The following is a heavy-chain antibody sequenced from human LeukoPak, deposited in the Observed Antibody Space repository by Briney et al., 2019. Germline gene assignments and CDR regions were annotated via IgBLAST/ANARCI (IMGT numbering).Heavy chain of an antibody. D-gene: IGHD2-21*01. Sequence: GGSLRLSCAASGFTFSSYAMHWVRQAPGKGLEYVSAISSNGGSTYYANSVKGRFTISRDNSKNTLYLQMGSLRAEDMAVYYCARVGLAYCGGDCYSNYYFDYWGQGTLVTVSS. J-gene: IGHJ4*02. CDR1: GFTFSSYA. V-gene: IGHV3-64*01. CDR2: ISSNGGST. CDR3: ARVGLAYCGGDCYSNYYFDY.